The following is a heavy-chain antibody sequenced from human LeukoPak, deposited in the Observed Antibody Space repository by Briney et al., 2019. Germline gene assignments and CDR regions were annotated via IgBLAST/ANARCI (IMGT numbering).Heavy chain of an antibody. D-gene: IGHD2-15*01. CDR1: GGSISSGDYY. CDR2: IYYSGST. CDR3: AREVVVVAATPGAFDI. J-gene: IGHJ3*02. V-gene: IGHV4-30-4*01. Sequence: PSETLSLTCTVSGGSISSGDYYWSWIRQPPGKGLEWIGYIYYSGSTYYNPSLKSRVTISVDTSKNQFSLKLSSVTAADTAVYYCAREVVVVAATPGAFDIGGQGTMVTVSS.